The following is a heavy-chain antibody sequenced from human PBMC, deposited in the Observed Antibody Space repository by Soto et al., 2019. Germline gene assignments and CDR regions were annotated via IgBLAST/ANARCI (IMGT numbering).Heavy chain of an antibody. V-gene: IGHV2-5*01. CDR1: AFSLTTTGVG. Sequence: QIALQQSGPTVRKPTQTLTLTCTFSAFSLTTTGVGVGWIRHAPGKALEWLAMVYWNDERRYSPSLKSRLTITQDTSTNQVVLTMSYMDPVDTATLFCSEYDSSGDFAQFDSWGQGTLVTVSS. D-gene: IGHD3-22*01. J-gene: IGHJ4*02. CDR2: VYWNDER. CDR3: SEYDSSGDFAQFDS.